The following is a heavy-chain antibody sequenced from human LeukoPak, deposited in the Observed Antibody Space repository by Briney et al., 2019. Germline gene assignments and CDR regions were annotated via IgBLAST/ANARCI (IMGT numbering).Heavy chain of an antibody. J-gene: IGHJ6*03. CDR3: TREAPYFYYFMDV. CDR1: GYAFTTYA. CDR2: INTNTGNP. V-gene: IGHV7-4-1*02. Sequence: ASLKVSCKTAGYAFTTYAMNWVRQDPGQGLEWMGWINTNTGNPTYAQGFTGRFVFSLDTSVSTAYLQISSLKAEDTAVYYCTREAPYFYYFMDVWGKGTTVTVSS.